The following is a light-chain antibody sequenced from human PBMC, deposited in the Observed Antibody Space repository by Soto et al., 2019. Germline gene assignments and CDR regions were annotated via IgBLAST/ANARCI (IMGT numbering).Light chain of an antibody. CDR1: SSDVGGYNS. J-gene: IGLJ2*01. CDR3: SSYAGSNNPVI. V-gene: IGLV2-8*01. Sequence: QSVLTQPTSASGSPGQSVTISCTGTSSDVGGYNSVSWYQQHPGKAPKFMIYEVSKRPSGVPDRFSGSKSGNTASLTVSGLQADDEADYYCSSYAGSNNPVIFGGGTQLTVL. CDR2: EVS.